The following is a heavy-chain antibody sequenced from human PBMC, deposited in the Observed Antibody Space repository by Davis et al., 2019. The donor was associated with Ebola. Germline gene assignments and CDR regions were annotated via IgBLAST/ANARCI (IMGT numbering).Heavy chain of an antibody. D-gene: IGHD4-17*01. J-gene: IGHJ4*02. CDR3: TGTTVTTSPFDF. CDR2: FSYGDNT. CDR1: GASISSRSYY. V-gene: IGHV4-39*01. Sequence: MPGGSLRLSCTVSGASISSRSYYWGWIRQPPGKGLEWVGSFSYGDNTHYYNPSLKSRVTISVDTSKNQFSLRLSSLTAADTAVYYCTGTTVTTSPFDFWGQGTLVTVSS.